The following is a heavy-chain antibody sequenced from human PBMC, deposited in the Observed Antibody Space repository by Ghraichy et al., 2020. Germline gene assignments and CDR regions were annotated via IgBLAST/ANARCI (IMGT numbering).Heavy chain of an antibody. CDR3: ARTTDTNVAPYHYYGMDV. CDR1: GFTFSSYS. CDR2: ISSSSSYI. J-gene: IGHJ6*02. Sequence: GGSLRLSCAASGFTFSSYSMNWVRQAPGKGLEWVSSISSSSSYIYYADSVKGRFTISRDNAKTSLYLQMNSLRAEDTALYYCARTTDTNVAPYHYYGMDVWGQGTTVTVSS. D-gene: IGHD5-18*01. V-gene: IGHV3-21*01.